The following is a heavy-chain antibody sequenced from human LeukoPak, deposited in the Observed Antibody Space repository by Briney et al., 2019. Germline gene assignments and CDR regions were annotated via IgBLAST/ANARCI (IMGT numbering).Heavy chain of an antibody. CDR2: IYSGGST. CDR3: ASDPVYYYDSSGPGDY. J-gene: IGHJ4*02. Sequence: PGGSLRLSCAASGFTVSSNYMSWVRQAPGKGLEWVSVIYSGGSTYYADSVKGRFTISRDNSKNTLHLQMNSLRAEDTAVYYCASDPVYYYDSSGPGDYWGQGTLVTVSS. V-gene: IGHV3-66*01. CDR1: GFTVSSNY. D-gene: IGHD3-22*01.